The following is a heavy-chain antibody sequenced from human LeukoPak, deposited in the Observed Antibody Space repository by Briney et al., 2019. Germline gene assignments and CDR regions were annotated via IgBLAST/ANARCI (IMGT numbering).Heavy chain of an antibody. Sequence: GGSLRLSCAASGFTFSSYGMHWVRQAPGKGLEWVAVIWYDGSNKYYADSVKGRFAISRDNSKNTLYLQMNSLRAEDTAVYYCAKGGQYQLLLDYWGQGTLVAVSS. CDR2: IWYDGSNK. CDR3: AKGGQYQLLLDY. D-gene: IGHD2-2*01. V-gene: IGHV3-30*02. CDR1: GFTFSSYG. J-gene: IGHJ4*02.